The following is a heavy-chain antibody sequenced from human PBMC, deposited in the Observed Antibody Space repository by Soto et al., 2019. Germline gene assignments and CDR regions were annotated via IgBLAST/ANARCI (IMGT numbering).Heavy chain of an antibody. D-gene: IGHD4-4*01. CDR1: GDTFGRFT. V-gene: IGHV1-69*13. CDR2: IKPISDIT. J-gene: IGHJ5*02. Sequence: SVKVSCKASGDTFGRFTINWVRQAPGQGLEWMGGIKPISDITNYAQRFLGRVTFTEDASTSTVYLELSSLRSEDTAMYYCARDPSTINKLIGVWFDPWGQGTLVTVSS. CDR3: ARDPSTINKLIGVWFDP.